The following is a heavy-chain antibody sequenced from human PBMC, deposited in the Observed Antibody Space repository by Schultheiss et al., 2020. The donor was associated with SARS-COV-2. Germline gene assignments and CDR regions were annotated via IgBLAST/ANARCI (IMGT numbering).Heavy chain of an antibody. V-gene: IGHV1-69*13. CDR2: IIPIFGTA. D-gene: IGHD3-3*01. Sequence: SVKVSCKASGGTFSSYAISWVRQAPGQGLEWMGGIIPIFGTANYAQKFQGRVTITADESTSTAYMELSSLRSEDTAVYYCARDRYDFWSGYVSYWYFDLWGRGTLVTVAS. CDR3: ARDRYDFWSGYVSYWYFDL. CDR1: GGTFSSYA. J-gene: IGHJ2*01.